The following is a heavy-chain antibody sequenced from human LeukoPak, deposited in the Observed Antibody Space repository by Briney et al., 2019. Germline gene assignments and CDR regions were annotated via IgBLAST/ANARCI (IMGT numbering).Heavy chain of an antibody. V-gene: IGHV4-59*01. CDR2: IYNSDTT. J-gene: IGHJ4*02. CDR3: VIYIALTGTFDY. D-gene: IGHD6-19*01. Sequence: SETLSLTCTVSGGSITSYYWSCIRQPPGKGLEYIGYIYNSDTTNYNPSLKSRVTISLDTSKNQFSPKLSSVTAADTAVYYCVIYIALTGTFDYWGQGALITVSS. CDR1: GGSITSYY.